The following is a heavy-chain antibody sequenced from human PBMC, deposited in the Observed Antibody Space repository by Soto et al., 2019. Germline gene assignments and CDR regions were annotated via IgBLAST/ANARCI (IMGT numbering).Heavy chain of an antibody. CDR3: ATDLLRYDILTGLDAFDI. J-gene: IGHJ3*02. CDR2: FDPEDGET. CDR1: GYTLTELS. D-gene: IGHD3-9*01. V-gene: IGHV1-24*01. Sequence: QVQLVQSGAEVKKPGASVKVSCKVSGYTLTELSMHWVRQAPGKGLEWMGGFDPEDGETIYAQKFQGRVTMTEDTSTDTAYMELSSLRSEDTAVYYCATDLLRYDILTGLDAFDIWGQGTMVTVSS.